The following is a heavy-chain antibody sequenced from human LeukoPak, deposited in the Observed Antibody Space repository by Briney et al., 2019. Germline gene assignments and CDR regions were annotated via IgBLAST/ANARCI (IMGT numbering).Heavy chain of an antibody. Sequence: SETLSLTCTVSGGSISSSSYYWGWIRQPAGKGLEWIGRIYTSGSINYHPSLKSRVTMSVDTSKNQFSLKLSSVTAADTAVYYCARDRSSSWYYWFDPWGQGTLVTVSS. V-gene: IGHV4-61*02. D-gene: IGHD6-13*01. CDR2: IYTSGSI. CDR3: ARDRSSSWYYWFDP. CDR1: GGSISSSSYY. J-gene: IGHJ5*02.